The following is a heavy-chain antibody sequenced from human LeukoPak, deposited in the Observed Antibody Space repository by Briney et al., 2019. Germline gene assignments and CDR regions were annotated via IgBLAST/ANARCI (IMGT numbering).Heavy chain of an antibody. Sequence: PGGSLRLSCAASGFTFSDYSLNWVRQAPGKGLEWVSSISDDGNYIYYGDSVKGRFTISRDNANNSLDLQMHSLRAEDTAVYYCASDPHSAAANWFDPWGQGTLVTVSS. D-gene: IGHD6-13*01. J-gene: IGHJ5*02. CDR2: ISDDGNYI. V-gene: IGHV3-21*01. CDR3: ASDPHSAAANWFDP. CDR1: GFTFSDYS.